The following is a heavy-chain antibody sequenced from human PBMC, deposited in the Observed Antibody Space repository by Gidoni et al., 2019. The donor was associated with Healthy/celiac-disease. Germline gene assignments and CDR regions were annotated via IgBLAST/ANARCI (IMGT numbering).Heavy chain of an antibody. Sequence: EVQLVESGGGLVKPGGSLRLSCAASGFTFSNAWMSWVRQAPGKGLEWVGRIKSKTDGGTTDYAAPVKGRFTISRDDSKNTLYLQMNSLKTEDTAVYYCTTDGYYYGSGKALWGQGTLVTVSS. CDR1: GFTFSNAW. J-gene: IGHJ4*02. CDR2: IKSKTDGGTT. D-gene: IGHD3-10*01. V-gene: IGHV3-15*01. CDR3: TTDGYYYGSGKAL.